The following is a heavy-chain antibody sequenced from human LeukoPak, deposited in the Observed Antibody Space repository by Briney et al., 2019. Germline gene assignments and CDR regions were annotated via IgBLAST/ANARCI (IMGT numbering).Heavy chain of an antibody. Sequence: GGSLRLSCAASGFTVSDNHMSRVRQAPGKGLEWVSVIYSDGKTYYGDSVKGRFTISRDKSKNTLYLQMNRLRAEDTAVYYCARGSGGASAGHYWGQGALVTVSS. CDR3: ARGSGGASAGHY. V-gene: IGHV3-53*01. CDR2: IYSDGKT. CDR1: GFTVSDNH. D-gene: IGHD1-26*01. J-gene: IGHJ4*01.